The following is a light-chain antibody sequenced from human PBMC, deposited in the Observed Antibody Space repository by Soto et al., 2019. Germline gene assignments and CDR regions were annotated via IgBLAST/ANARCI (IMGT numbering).Light chain of an antibody. J-gene: IGKJ1*01. CDR1: QTISSW. V-gene: IGKV1-5*01. CDR3: QQYNSYLRT. CDR2: DAS. Sequence: DIQMTQSPSTLSASVGDRVTITCRASQTISSWLAWYQQKPGKAPNLLIYDASSLESGVPSRFSGSGSGAEFTLTISSLQPDDFATYYCQQYNSYLRTFGQGTKVDIK.